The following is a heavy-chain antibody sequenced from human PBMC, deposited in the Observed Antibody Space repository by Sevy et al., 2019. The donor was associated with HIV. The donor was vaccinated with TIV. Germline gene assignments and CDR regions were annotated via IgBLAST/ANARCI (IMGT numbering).Heavy chain of an antibody. D-gene: IGHD1-26*01. V-gene: IGHV1-18*01. Sequence: ASVKVSCKASGYTFNSYVITWVRQAPGQGLEWMGKISGYNGDTKYGQKFQGRVTMTTDPSTSTAYMELRSLKSDDTAVYYCARAPSESQGPGQYFQHWGQGTLVTVSS. CDR3: ARAPSESQGPGQYFQH. CDR1: GYTFNSYV. CDR2: ISGYNGDT. J-gene: IGHJ1*01.